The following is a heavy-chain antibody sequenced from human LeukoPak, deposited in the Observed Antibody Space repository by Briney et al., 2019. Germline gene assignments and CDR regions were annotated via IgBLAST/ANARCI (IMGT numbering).Heavy chain of an antibody. CDR1: GGSFSGYY. D-gene: IGHD3-10*01. J-gene: IGHJ4*02. V-gene: IGHV4-34*01. Sequence: SETLSLTCAVYGGSFSGYYWSWIRQPPGKGLEWIGEINHSGSTNYNPSLKRRVTISVDTSKNQFSLKLSSVTAADTAVYYCVRGVLLDYWGQGTLVTVSS. CDR2: INHSGST. CDR3: VRGVLLDY.